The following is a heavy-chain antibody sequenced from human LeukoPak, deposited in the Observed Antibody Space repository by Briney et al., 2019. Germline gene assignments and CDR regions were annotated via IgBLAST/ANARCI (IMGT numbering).Heavy chain of an antibody. V-gene: IGHV4-61*01. D-gene: IGHD3-9*01. CDR2: IYYSGST. CDR3: ARGDYDILTRTYYYYYYGMDV. J-gene: IGHJ6*04. CDR1: GGSVSSGNYY. Sequence: SETLSLTCTVSGGSVSSGNYYWSWIRQPPGKGLEWIGYIYYSGSTNYNPSLKSRVTISVDTSKNQFSLKLSSVTAADTAVYYCARGDYDILTRTYYYYYYGMDVWGKGTTVTVSS.